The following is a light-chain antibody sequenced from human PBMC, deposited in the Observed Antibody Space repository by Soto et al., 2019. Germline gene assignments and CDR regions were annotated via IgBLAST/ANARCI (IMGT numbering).Light chain of an antibody. V-gene: IGKV1-5*01. J-gene: IGKJ2*01. CDR3: QQYNSYATYP. Sequence: DIQMTQSPSTLSASVGDRVTITCRASQSISRWLAWYQKKPGKAPKLLIFDASSLDSGVPSRFSSSGSGTEFTLTIISLQPYDFATYYCQQYNSYATYPFGQGTKLEIK. CDR2: DAS. CDR1: QSISRW.